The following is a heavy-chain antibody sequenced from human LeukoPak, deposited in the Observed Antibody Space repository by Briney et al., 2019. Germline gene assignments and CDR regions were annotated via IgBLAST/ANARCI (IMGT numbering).Heavy chain of an antibody. CDR2: VFYTGNT. V-gene: IGHV4-39*01. Sequence: GALRLSCAVSGFNFSTYAMSWIRQPPGKGLEWIGSVFYTGNTYHNPSLKSRVTISVDTSTNHFYLNLNFVTATDTAVYYCARHPKQQDSWRFDYWGQGILVTVSS. D-gene: IGHD6-13*01. CDR3: ARHPKQQDSWRFDY. J-gene: IGHJ4*02. CDR1: GFNFSTYA.